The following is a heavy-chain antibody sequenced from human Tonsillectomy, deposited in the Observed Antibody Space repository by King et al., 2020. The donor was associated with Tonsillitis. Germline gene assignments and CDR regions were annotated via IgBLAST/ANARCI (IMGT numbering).Heavy chain of an antibody. CDR1: GFTFEDVA. J-gene: IGHJ4*02. CDR2: LNWNSGSV. V-gene: IGHV3-9*01. D-gene: IGHD3-3*01. Sequence: VQLVESGGGLVQPGRSLRLSCAASGFTFEDVAMHWVRQAPGKGLEWVSGLNWNSGSVGYAESVKGRFTISRDNAKNSLFLQMNSLRAEDTAFYYCAKAVFGVVTPFDSWGRGTLVTVSS. CDR3: AKAVFGVVTPFDS.